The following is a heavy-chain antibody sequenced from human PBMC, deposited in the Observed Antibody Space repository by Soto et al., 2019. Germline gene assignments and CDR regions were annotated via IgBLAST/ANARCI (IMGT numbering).Heavy chain of an antibody. V-gene: IGHV1-3*01. D-gene: IGHD2-15*01. Sequence: ASVKVSCKASGYTFTSYAMHWVHQAPGQRLEWMGWINAGNGNTKYSQKFQGRVTITRDTSASTAYMELSSLRSEDTAVYYCARVRCSGGSCDAGYYYYYYMDVWGKGTTVTVSS. CDR3: ARVRCSGGSCDAGYYYYYYMDV. CDR1: GYTFTSYA. J-gene: IGHJ6*03. CDR2: INAGNGNT.